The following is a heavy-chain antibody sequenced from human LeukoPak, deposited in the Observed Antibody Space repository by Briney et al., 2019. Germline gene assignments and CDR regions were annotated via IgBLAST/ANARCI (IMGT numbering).Heavy chain of an antibody. CDR1: GFTFSSYA. CDR3: AKTANPTSYYYVLDV. J-gene: IGHJ6*02. D-gene: IGHD2-21*02. V-gene: IGHV3-23*01. CDR2: ISGSGGST. Sequence: GGSLRLSCAASGFTFSSYAMSWVRQAPGKGLEWVSAISGSGGSTYYADSVKGRFTISRDNAKNSLYLQMNSLRDEDTAVYYCAKTANPTSYYYVLDVWGQGTTVTVSS.